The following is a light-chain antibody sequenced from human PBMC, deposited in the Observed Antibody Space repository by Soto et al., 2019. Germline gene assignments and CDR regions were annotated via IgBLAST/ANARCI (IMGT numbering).Light chain of an antibody. Sequence: DIVMTQSPDSLAVSLGERATVNCKSSQSVLYSSNNENYLAWYQQKPGQPPKLLIYWASTRESGVPDRFSGSGSGTDFTLTVSSLQAGDVAVYYCQQYYSTPWTFGQGTKVEIK. CDR3: QQYYSTPWT. V-gene: IGKV4-1*01. CDR1: QSVLYSSNNENY. CDR2: WAS. J-gene: IGKJ1*01.